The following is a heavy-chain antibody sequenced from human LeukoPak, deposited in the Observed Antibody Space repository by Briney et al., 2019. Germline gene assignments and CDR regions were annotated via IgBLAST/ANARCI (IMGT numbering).Heavy chain of an antibody. CDR2: IRSKTNNYAT. CDR3: TRRDGDSLDV. V-gene: IGHV3-73*01. J-gene: IGHJ6*02. D-gene: IGHD3-3*01. Sequence: GGSLKLSCAASGFIFSGSSMHWVRQASGKGLEWVGRIRSKTNNYATAYAASVKGRFTISRDDSENTAYLQTNSLKSEDTAVYYCTRRDGDSLDVWGQGTTVTVSS. CDR1: GFIFSGSS.